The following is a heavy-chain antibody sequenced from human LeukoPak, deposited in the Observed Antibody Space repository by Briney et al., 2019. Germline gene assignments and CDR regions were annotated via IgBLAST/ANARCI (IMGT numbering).Heavy chain of an antibody. D-gene: IGHD4-17*01. CDR1: GFTFSSYG. V-gene: IGHV3-30*18. CDR2: ISYDGSNK. Sequence: GGSLRLSCAASGFTFSSYGMHWVRQAPGKGLEWVAVISYDGSNKYYADSVKGRFTISRDNSKNTLYLQMNSLRVEDTAVYYCAKDLHYGDYYFDYWGQGTLVTVSS. CDR3: AKDLHYGDYYFDY. J-gene: IGHJ4*02.